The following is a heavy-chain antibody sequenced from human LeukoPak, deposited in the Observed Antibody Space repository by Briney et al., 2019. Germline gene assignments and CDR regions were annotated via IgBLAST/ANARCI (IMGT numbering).Heavy chain of an antibody. CDR2: INHSRST. CDR3: ARGTGSYYSAYYFDY. Sequence: PSETLSLTCAVYGGSFSVYYWSWIRQPPGKGLEWIGEINHSRSTNYNPSLKSRVTISVDTSKNQFSLKLSSVTAADTAVYYCARGTGSYYSAYYFDYWGQGTLVTVSS. CDR1: GGSFSVYY. J-gene: IGHJ4*02. D-gene: IGHD1-26*01. V-gene: IGHV4-34*01.